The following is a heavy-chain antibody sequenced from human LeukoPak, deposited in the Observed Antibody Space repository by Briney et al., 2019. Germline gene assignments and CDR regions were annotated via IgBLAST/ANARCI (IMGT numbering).Heavy chain of an antibody. CDR1: GFTFSSYA. CDR3: ARPLDYGDYLNAFDI. Sequence: GGSLRLSCAASGFTFSSYAMHWVRQAPGKGLEWVAVISYDGSNKYYADSVKGRFTISRDNSKNTLYLQMSSLRAEDTAVYYCARPLDYGDYLNAFDIWGQGTMVTVSS. D-gene: IGHD4-17*01. J-gene: IGHJ3*02. V-gene: IGHV3-30-3*01. CDR2: ISYDGSNK.